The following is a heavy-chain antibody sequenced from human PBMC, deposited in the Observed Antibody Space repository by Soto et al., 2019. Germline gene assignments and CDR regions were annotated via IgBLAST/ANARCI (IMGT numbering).Heavy chain of an antibody. V-gene: IGHV3-33*01. CDR1: GFTFSSYG. CDR3: ARDLEVATIPGGAFDI. J-gene: IGHJ3*02. Sequence: GGSLRLSCAASGFTFSSYGMHWVRQAPGKGLEWVAVIWYDGSNKYYADSVKGRFTISRDNSKNTLYLQMNSLRAEDTAVYYCARDLEVATIPGGAFDIWGQGTMVTVSS. D-gene: IGHD5-12*01. CDR2: IWYDGSNK.